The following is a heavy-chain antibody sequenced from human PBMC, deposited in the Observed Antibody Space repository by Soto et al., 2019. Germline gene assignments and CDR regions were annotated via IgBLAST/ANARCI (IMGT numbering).Heavy chain of an antibody. CDR1: GFTFSSYA. CDR3: SKDPVEYSSYSFDH. J-gene: IGHJ4*02. V-gene: IGHV3-23*01. D-gene: IGHD6-6*01. CDR2: ISGSGGST. Sequence: GWSLRISCAASGFTFSSYAMSWVRQAPGKGLEWVSAISGSGGSTYYADSVKGRFTISRDNSKNTLYLQMNSLRAEDTAVYHCSKDPVEYSSYSFDHWGQGTLVTVAS.